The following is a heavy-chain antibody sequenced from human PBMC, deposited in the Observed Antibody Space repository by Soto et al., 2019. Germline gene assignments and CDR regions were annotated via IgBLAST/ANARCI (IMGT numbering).Heavy chain of an antibody. Sequence: ASVKVSCKASGYTFTAYALHWVRQAPGHRLEWMGWISPDSGDTGYAQKFQGRVTMTRNTSISTAYMEMTSLRSEETAVYYCARGHRWDLVVVPAAIYYFDYWGQGTPVTVSS. D-gene: IGHD2-2*01. J-gene: IGHJ4*02. CDR3: ARGHRWDLVVVPAAIYYFDY. CDR1: GYTFTAYA. CDR2: ISPDSGDT. V-gene: IGHV1-8*02.